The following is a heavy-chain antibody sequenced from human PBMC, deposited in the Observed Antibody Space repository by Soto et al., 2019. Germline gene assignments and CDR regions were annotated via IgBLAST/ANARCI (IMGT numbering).Heavy chain of an antibody. CDR2: MNPNSGNT. V-gene: IGHV1-8*01. J-gene: IGHJ1*01. CDR3: ARARIAAAGGAEYFQH. CDR1: GYTFTSYD. D-gene: IGHD6-13*01. Sequence: QVQLVQSGAEVKKPGASVKVSCKASGYTFTSYDINWVREATGQGLEWMGWMNPNSGNTGYAQKFQGRVTMTRNTSICTAYMELSSLRSEDTAVYYSARARIAAAGGAEYFQHWSQGTLVTVSS.